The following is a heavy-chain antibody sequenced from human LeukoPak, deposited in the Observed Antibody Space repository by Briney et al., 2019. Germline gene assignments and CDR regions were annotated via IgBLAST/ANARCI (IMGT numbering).Heavy chain of an antibody. D-gene: IGHD3-22*01. CDR1: GFTFTSYA. CDR2: ISGSGGTT. J-gene: IGHJ4*02. Sequence: PGGSLRLSCAASGFTFTSYAMSWVRQAPGKGLEWVSVISGSGGTTYYADSVKGRFTISRDNSKNTVSMQMNSVRAEDTAVYYCAKVGRYYYDSGAYYNYWGQGTLVTVSS. CDR3: AKVGRYYYDSGAYYNY. V-gene: IGHV3-23*01.